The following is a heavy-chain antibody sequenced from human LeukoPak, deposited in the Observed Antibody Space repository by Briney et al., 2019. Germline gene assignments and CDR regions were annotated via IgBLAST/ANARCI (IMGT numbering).Heavy chain of an antibody. CDR3: ARGGRSSFDY. Sequence: SETLSLTCTVSGGSISSGGYYWSWIRQHPGKGLEWIGHIYYSGSTFYNPSLKSRVTISVDTSKNQFSLKLSSVTAADTAVYYCARGGRSSFDYWGQGTLVTVSS. CDR2: IYYSGST. V-gene: IGHV4-31*03. J-gene: IGHJ4*02. CDR1: GGSISSGGYY. D-gene: IGHD3-16*01.